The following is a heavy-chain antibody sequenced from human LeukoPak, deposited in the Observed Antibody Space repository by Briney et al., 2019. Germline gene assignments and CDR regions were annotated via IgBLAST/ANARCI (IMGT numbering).Heavy chain of an antibody. CDR3: ARGSGPGVTTIDS. Sequence: PGGSLRLSCAASGFSFSSYDMHWVRQAPGEGLERVSAFHTDGGAYYLDSVKGRFTVSREDARNSLYLQMNALKAGDTAVYYCARGSGPGVTTIDSWGQGTLVIVSS. CDR2: FHTDGGA. J-gene: IGHJ4*02. D-gene: IGHD4-17*01. V-gene: IGHV3-13*01. CDR1: GFSFSSYD.